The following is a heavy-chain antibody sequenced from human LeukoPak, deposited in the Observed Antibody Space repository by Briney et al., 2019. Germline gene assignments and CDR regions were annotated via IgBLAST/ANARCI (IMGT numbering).Heavy chain of an antibody. CDR3: ARDRYCSSTSCYRGYMDV. Sequence: GGSLRLSCAASGFTFSSYSMNWVRQAPGKGLEWVSSISSSSSYIYYADSVKGRFTISRDNAKNSLYLQMNSLRAEDTAVYYCARDRYCSSTSCYRGYMDVWGKGTTVIVSS. V-gene: IGHV3-21*01. CDR2: ISSSSSYI. CDR1: GFTFSSYS. D-gene: IGHD2-2*02. J-gene: IGHJ6*03.